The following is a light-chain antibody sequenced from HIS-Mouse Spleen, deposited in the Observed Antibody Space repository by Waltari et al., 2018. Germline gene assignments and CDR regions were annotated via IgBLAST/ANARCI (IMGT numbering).Light chain of an antibody. CDR3: CSYAGSRYV. V-gene: IGLV2-23*01. Sequence: QSALTQPASVSGSPGQSITIPCTGTRMDVGGSKLVSWYQQHPGKAPKLMIYEGSKRPSGVSNRFSGSKSGNTASLTISGLQAEDEADYYCCSYAGSRYVFGTGTKVTVL. CDR1: RMDVGGSKL. CDR2: EGS. J-gene: IGLJ1*01.